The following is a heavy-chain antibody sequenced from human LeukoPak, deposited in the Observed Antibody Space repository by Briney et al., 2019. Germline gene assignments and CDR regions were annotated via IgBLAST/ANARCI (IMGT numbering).Heavy chain of an antibody. V-gene: IGHV3-11*04. CDR1: GFTFSDYY. Sequence: GGSLRLSCAASGFTFSDYYMSWIRQAPGKGLEWVSYISSSSSMIYNADSVKGRFTISRDNARNTLYLQMNSLSVEDTALYHCVRDNSGYDKWGRGTLFTVSS. J-gene: IGHJ4*02. D-gene: IGHD5-12*01. CDR3: VRDNSGYDK. CDR2: ISSSSSMI.